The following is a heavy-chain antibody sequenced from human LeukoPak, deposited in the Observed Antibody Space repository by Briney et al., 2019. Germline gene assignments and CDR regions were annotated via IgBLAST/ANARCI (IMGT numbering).Heavy chain of an antibody. CDR3: AKDYVIAVAGPLEGYFDY. V-gene: IGHV3-33*06. CDR2: IWYDGSNK. CDR1: GFTFSNYG. Sequence: PGRSLRLSCAASGFTFSNYGIHWVRQAPGKGLEWVAVIWYDGSNKYYADSVKGRFTISRDNSKDTLYLQMNSLRAEDTAVYYCAKDYVIAVAGPLEGYFDYWGQGTLVTVSS. D-gene: IGHD6-19*01. J-gene: IGHJ4*02.